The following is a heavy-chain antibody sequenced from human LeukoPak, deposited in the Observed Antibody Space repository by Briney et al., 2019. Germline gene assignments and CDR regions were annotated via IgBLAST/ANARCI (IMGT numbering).Heavy chain of an antibody. Sequence: SETLSLTCAVYGGSFSGYYWSWIRQPPGKGLEWIGEINHSGSTNYNPSLKSRVTISVDTSKNQFSLKLSPVTAADTAVYYCARDRYWGQGTLVTVSS. CDR3: ARDRY. V-gene: IGHV4-34*01. J-gene: IGHJ4*02. CDR1: GGSFSGYY. CDR2: INHSGST.